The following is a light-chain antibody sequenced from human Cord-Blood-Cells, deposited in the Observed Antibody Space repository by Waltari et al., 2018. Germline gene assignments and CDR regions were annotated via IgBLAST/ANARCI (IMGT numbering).Light chain of an antibody. CDR1: QSVLYSSNNKNY. Sequence: DIVMTQSPDSLAVSLGERATINCKSSQSVLYSSNNKNYSAWDQQKPAQPPTLLIYWASTRESGVPDRFSGSGSGTDFTLTISSLQAEDVAVYYCQQYYSTPLTFGGGTKVEIK. V-gene: IGKV4-1*01. CDR3: QQYYSTPLT. CDR2: WAS. J-gene: IGKJ4*01.